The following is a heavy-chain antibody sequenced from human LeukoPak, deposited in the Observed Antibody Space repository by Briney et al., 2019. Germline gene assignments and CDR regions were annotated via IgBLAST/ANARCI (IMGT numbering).Heavy chain of an antibody. D-gene: IGHD1-1*01. Sequence: CYFYSTATTHSHPSLQRLVTMSLDTSKYQFSLKLSSVTAADTAVYYCARSKAYTNWPFDYWGQGTLVTVSS. V-gene: IGHV4-4*08. J-gene: IGHJ4*02. CDR3: ARSKAYTNWPFDY. CDR2: FYSTATT.